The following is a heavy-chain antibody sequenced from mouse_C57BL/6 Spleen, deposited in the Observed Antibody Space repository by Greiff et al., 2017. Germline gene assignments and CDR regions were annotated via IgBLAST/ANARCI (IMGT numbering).Heavy chain of an antibody. V-gene: IGHV5-15*01. Sequence: EVQLVESGGGLVQPGGSLKLSCAASGFTFSDYGMAWVRQAPRKGPEWVAFISNLAYSIYYADTVTGRFTISRENAKNTLYLEMSSLRSEDTAMYYCAKDDTTASFAYWGQGTLVTVSA. D-gene: IGHD1-1*01. J-gene: IGHJ3*01. CDR2: ISNLAYSI. CDR3: AKDDTTASFAY. CDR1: GFTFSDYG.